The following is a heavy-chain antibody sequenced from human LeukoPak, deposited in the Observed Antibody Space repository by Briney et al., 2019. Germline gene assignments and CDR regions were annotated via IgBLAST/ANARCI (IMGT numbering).Heavy chain of an antibody. CDR3: ARDPLNRRWGSYYFDY. J-gene: IGHJ4*02. CDR1: GFTFSDYA. CDR2: ISYDGNNK. D-gene: IGHD1-14*01. V-gene: IGHV3-30-3*01. Sequence: PGGSLRLSCAASGFTFSDYAMHWVRQAPGKGLEWVAVISYDGNNKEYADSVKGRFTISRDNSKSTLYLQVNSLRGEDTAVFYCARDPLNRRWGSYYFDYWGQGTLVTVSS.